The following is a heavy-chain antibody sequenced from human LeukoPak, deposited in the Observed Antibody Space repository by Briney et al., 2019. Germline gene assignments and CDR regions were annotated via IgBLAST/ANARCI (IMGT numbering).Heavy chain of an antibody. J-gene: IGHJ6*02. Sequence: GASVKVSCKASGYTFTSYDINWVRQATGQGLEWMGWMNPNSGNTGYAQKFQGRVTMTRNTSISTAYMELSSLRSEDTAVYYCATGTPEGYGMDVWGQGTTVTVSS. CDR1: GYTFTSYD. V-gene: IGHV1-8*01. CDR3: ATGTPEGYGMDV. CDR2: MNPNSGNT.